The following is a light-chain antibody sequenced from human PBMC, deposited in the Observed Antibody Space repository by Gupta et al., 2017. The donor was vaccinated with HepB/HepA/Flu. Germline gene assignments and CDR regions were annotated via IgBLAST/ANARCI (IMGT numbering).Light chain of an antibody. V-gene: IGKV3-20*01. CDR2: GAS. CDR3: QQFGSSRT. CDR1: QSVSSNY. Sequence: VFTQSPGTLSLSPGERATLSCRASQSVSSNYLAWYQQKPGQAPRLLIYGASSRATGIPDRFSGSGSGTDFTLIISRREPEDCAVYYWQQFGSSRTFGQGTKVEIK. J-gene: IGKJ1*01.